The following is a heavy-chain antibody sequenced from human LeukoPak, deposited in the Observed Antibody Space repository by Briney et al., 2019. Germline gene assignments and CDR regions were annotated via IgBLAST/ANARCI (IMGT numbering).Heavy chain of an antibody. J-gene: IGHJ5*02. V-gene: IGHV3-23*01. CDR2: ISGSGGST. D-gene: IGHD4-17*01. Sequence: PGGSLRLSCAASGFTFSSYAMSWVRQAPGKGLEWVSAISGSGGSTCYADSVKGRSTISRDNSKNTLYLQMNSLRAEDTAVYYCAKDLGTVTSSDPWGQGTLVTVSS. CDR3: AKDLGTVTSSDP. CDR1: GFTFSSYA.